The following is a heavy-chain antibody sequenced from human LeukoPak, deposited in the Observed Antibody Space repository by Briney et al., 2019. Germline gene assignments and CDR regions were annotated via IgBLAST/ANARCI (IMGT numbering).Heavy chain of an antibody. CDR2: IYTDGSST. Sequence: PGGSLRLSCAASGFTFSSYWMNWVRQAPGKGLVWVSRIYTDGSSTTYADSVKGRFTISRDNAKNMLYLQMNTLRAEDTAVYYCARGLTIFGVVNDGLDIWGQGTKVTVSS. CDR1: GFTFSSYW. D-gene: IGHD3-3*01. V-gene: IGHV3-74*01. J-gene: IGHJ3*02. CDR3: ARGLTIFGVVNDGLDI.